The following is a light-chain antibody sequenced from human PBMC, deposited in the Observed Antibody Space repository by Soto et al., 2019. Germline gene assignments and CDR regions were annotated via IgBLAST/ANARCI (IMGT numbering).Light chain of an antibody. V-gene: IGLV2-14*01. CDR2: DVS. Sequence: QSALTQPASVSGSPGLSITISCTGTSSDVGGYNYVSWYQQHPGKAPKLMIYDVSNRPSGVSNRFSGSKSGNTASLTISGLQAEDEADYYCSSYTRSSFYVFGTGTKLTVL. J-gene: IGLJ1*01. CDR1: SSDVGGYNY. CDR3: SSYTRSSFYV.